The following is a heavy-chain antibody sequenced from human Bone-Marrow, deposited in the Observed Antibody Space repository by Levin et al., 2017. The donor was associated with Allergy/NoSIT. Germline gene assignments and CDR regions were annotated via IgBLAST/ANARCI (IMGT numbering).Heavy chain of an antibody. Sequence: GGSLRLSCKASGFTFTTYGLTWVRQAPGRGLEWMGWVSAYSGNTNYALNLQDRVTMTTDTATNTAYMELSSLRSDNTAIYYCARGHFPYYCYGMDVWGQGTTVVVSS. J-gene: IGHJ6*02. CDR3: ARGHFPYYCYGMDV. CDR2: VSAYSGNT. CDR1: GFTFTTYG. V-gene: IGHV1-18*01.